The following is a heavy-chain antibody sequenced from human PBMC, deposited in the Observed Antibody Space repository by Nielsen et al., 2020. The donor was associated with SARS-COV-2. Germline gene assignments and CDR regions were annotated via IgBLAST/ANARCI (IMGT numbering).Heavy chain of an antibody. J-gene: IGHJ6*02. CDR3: ARFPYDFWSGYYMSAGDYYGMDV. CDR2: TYYRSKWYN. V-gene: IGHV6-1*01. Sequence: WLRQSPSRGLEWLGRTYYRSKWYNDYAVSVKSRITINPDKSKNQFSLKLSSVTAADTAVYYCARFPYDFWSGYYMSAGDYYGMDVWGQGTTVTVSS. D-gene: IGHD3-3*01.